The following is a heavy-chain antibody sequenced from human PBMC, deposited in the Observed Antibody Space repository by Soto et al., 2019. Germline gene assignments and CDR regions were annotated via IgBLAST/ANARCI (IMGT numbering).Heavy chain of an antibody. V-gene: IGHV3-73*01. CDR2: IRSKANSYAT. D-gene: IGHD2-21*02. Sequence: EVQLVESGGGLVQPGGSLKLSCAASGFTFSGSAMHWVRQASGKGPEWVGRIRSKANSYATAYAASVKGRFTISRDDSKNTAYLQMNSLKTEDTAVYYCTRLGVTAKLDWGQGTLVTVSS. CDR3: TRLGVTAKLD. J-gene: IGHJ4*02. CDR1: GFTFSGSA.